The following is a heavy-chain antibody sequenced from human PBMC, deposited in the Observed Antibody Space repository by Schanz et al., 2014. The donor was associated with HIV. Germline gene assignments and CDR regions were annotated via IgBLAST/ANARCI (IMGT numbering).Heavy chain of an antibody. CDR2: IKEDGSEK. CDR1: GFTFSSYG. CDR3: ARDGGEA. J-gene: IGHJ6*02. V-gene: IGHV3-7*01. Sequence: VQLVESGGGVVQPGRSLRLSCAASGFTFSSYGMHWVRQAPGKGLEWVANIKEDGSEKYHADSMKGRFTISRDNAKNSLFLQMESLRAEDTAVYYCARDGGEAWGQGTTVTVSS. D-gene: IGHD3-16*01.